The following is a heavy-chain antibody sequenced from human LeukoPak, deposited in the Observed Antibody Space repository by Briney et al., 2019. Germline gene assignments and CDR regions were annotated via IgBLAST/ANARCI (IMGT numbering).Heavy chain of an antibody. J-gene: IGHJ4*02. V-gene: IGHV3-21*01. CDR3: ARESVIAQADY. CDR1: GFTFSTYW. Sequence: GGSLRLSCAASGFTFSTYWMSWVRQAPGKGLEWVSSISSSSSYIYYADSVKGRFTISRDNAKNSLYLQMNSLRAEDTAVYYCARESVIAQADYWGQGTLVTVSS. CDR2: ISSSSSYI. D-gene: IGHD6-13*01.